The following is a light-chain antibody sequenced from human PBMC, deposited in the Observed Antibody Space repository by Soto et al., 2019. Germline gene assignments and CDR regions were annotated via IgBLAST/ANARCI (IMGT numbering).Light chain of an antibody. CDR2: DVS. CDR3: CSYTGSSYV. Sequence: QSALTQPRSVSGSPGQSVTISCTGTSGDVGDYKYVSWYLQHPGKAPKLIIYDVSERPSGVPDRFSGSKSGNTASLSISGLQAEDEADYYCCSYTGSSYVFGTGTKVTVL. CDR1: SGDVGDYKY. J-gene: IGLJ1*01. V-gene: IGLV2-11*01.